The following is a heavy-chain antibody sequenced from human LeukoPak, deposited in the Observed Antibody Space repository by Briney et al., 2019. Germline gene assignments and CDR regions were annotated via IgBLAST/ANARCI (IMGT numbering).Heavy chain of an antibody. CDR1: GYTFTGYY. Sequence: ASVKVSCKASGYTFTGYYMHWVRQAPGQGLEWMGWINPNSGGTNYAQKFQGRVTMTRDTSISTAYMELSRLRSDDTAVYYCARDRQQWLVAYYYYMDVWGKGTTVTVSS. D-gene: IGHD6-19*01. V-gene: IGHV1-2*02. CDR2: INPNSGGT. CDR3: ARDRQQWLVAYYYYMDV. J-gene: IGHJ6*03.